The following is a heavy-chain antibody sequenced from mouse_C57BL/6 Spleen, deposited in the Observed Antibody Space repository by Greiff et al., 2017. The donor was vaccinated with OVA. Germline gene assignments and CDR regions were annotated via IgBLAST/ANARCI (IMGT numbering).Heavy chain of an antibody. CDR3: ARLGRDVSLWGFAY. CDR1: GYTFTSYT. Sequence: QVQLQQSGAELARPGASVKMSCKASGYTFTSYTMHWVKQRPGQGLEWIGYINPSSGYTKYNQKFKDKATLTADKSSSTAYMQLSSLTSEDSAVYYCARLGRDVSLWGFAYWGQGTLVTVSA. D-gene: IGHD1-1*02. J-gene: IGHJ3*01. CDR2: INPSSGYT. V-gene: IGHV1-4*01.